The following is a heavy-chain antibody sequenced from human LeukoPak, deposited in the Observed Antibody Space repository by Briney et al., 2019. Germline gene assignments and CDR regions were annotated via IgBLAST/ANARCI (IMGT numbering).Heavy chain of an antibody. CDR1: GFTFSSYE. CDR3: ARVGYYYDSSGSDY. Sequence: GGSLRLSCAASGFTFSSYEMNWVRQAPGKGLEWVSYISSSGSTIYYADSVKGRFTISRDNAKNSLYLQMNSLRAEDTAVYYCARVGYYYDSSGSDYWGQGTPVTVSS. CDR2: ISSSGSTI. J-gene: IGHJ4*02. D-gene: IGHD3-22*01. V-gene: IGHV3-48*03.